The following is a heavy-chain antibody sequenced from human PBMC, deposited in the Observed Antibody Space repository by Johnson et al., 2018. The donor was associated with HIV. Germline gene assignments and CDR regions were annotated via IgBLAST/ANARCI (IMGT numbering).Heavy chain of an antibody. CDR3: AREEYYYDNSGLMNQWKAFDI. CDR2: INWNGGST. J-gene: IGHJ3*02. V-gene: IGHV3-20*04. CDR1: GFTFDDYG. Sequence: VQLVESGGGVVRPGGSLRLSCAASGFTFDDYGMSWVRQAPGKGLEWVSGINWNGGSTGYADSVKGRFTISRDNAKNSLYLQMNSLRAEDTAVYYCAREEYYYDNSGLMNQWKAFDIWGQGTVITVSS. D-gene: IGHD3-22*01.